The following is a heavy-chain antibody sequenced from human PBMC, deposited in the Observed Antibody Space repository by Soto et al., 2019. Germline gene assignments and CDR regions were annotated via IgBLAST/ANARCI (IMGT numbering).Heavy chain of an antibody. Sequence: QVQLVQSGAEVKKPGASVKVSCKASGYTFTSYDINWVRQATGQGLSWMGWMNPNSGNTGYAQKVQGRVTRTRNTAISTAYMELSSLRSEDTAVYYCARRRRNCPCWFDPWGQGTLVTVSS. CDR2: MNPNSGNT. J-gene: IGHJ5*02. V-gene: IGHV1-8*01. CDR1: GYTFTSYD. CDR3: ARRRRNCPCWFDP. D-gene: IGHD1-20*01.